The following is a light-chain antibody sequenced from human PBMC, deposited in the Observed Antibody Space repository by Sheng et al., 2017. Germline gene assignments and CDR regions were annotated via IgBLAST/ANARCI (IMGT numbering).Light chain of an antibody. CDR1: QGISSY. CDR3: QHYDSYPYT. J-gene: IGKJ2*01. CDR2: AAS. V-gene: IGKV1-8*01. Sequence: AIRMTQSPSSFSASTGDRVTITCRASQGISSYLAWYQQKPGKAPKLLIYAASSLQSGVPSRFSGRGSGTEFTLTISSLQPDDFATYYCQHYDSYPYTFGQGTTVEIK.